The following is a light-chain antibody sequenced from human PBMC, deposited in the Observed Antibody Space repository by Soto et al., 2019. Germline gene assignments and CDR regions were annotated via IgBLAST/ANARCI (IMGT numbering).Light chain of an antibody. V-gene: IGKV1-39*01. CDR1: QNINTY. Sequence: IHMTQSPSSLSAPVGESVTIICRASQNINTYLNWYKQKPGKALKFLMYGTSSLQSGVPSRFSGSGSGTDFTLTISSLQPEDFETYYCQQSYTTPRTFGQGTKVDIK. CDR2: GTS. J-gene: IGKJ1*01. CDR3: QQSYTTPRT.